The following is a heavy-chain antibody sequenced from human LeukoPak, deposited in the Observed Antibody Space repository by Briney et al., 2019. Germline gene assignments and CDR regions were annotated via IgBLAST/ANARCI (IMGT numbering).Heavy chain of an antibody. CDR2: IWYDGSNK. CDR1: GFTFSSYG. J-gene: IGHJ3*02. V-gene: IGHV3-33*01. D-gene: IGHD6-6*01. Sequence: GGSLRLSCAASGFTFSSYGMHWVRQARGKGLEWVAVIWYDGSNKYYADSVKGRFTISRDNSKNTLYLQMNSLRAEDTAVYYCARVSSYAFDIWDQGTMVTVPS. CDR3: ARVSSYAFDI.